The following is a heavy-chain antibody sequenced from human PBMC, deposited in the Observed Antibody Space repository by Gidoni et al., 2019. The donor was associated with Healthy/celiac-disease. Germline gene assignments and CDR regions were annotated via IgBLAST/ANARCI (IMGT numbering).Heavy chain of an antibody. D-gene: IGHD3-16*02. CDR1: GFTFDYYA. CDR3: AKDLITFGGVIVRGMDV. V-gene: IGHV3-9*01. J-gene: IGHJ6*02. Sequence: EVQLVESGGGLVQPGRSLRLPCAASGFTFDYYAMHWVRQAPGKGLEWVSGISWNSGSIGYADSVKGRFTISRDNAKNSLYLQMNSLRAEDTALYYCAKDLITFGGVIVRGMDVWGQGTTVTVSS. CDR2: ISWNSGSI.